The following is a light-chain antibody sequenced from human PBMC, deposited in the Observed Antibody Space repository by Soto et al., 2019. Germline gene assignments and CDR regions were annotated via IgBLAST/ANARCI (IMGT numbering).Light chain of an antibody. CDR1: QSVLYSSNNKNY. CDR3: QHYYNPPPT. V-gene: IGKV4-1*01. CDR2: WAS. J-gene: IGKJ4*01. Sequence: DIVMTQSPDSLAVSLGERATINCKSSQSVLYSSNNKNYLSWYQQRPGQPPKLLIYWASTRESGVPDRFSGSGSGTDFTLTISRLQAEDVAVYYCQHYYNPPPTFGGGTKVEIK.